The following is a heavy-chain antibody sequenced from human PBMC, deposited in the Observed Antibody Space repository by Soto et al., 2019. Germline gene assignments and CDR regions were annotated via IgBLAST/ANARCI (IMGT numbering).Heavy chain of an antibody. Sequence: ESGGGLVQPGGSLRLSCAASGFTVSSNYMSWVRQAPGKGLEWVSVIYSGGSTYYADSVKGRFTISRDNSKNTLYLQMNSLRAEDTAVYYCARVLGYCSGGSCYSPEYFDYWGQGTLVTVSS. V-gene: IGHV3-66*01. J-gene: IGHJ4*02. CDR2: IYSGGST. CDR3: ARVLGYCSGGSCYSPEYFDY. CDR1: GFTVSSNY. D-gene: IGHD2-15*01.